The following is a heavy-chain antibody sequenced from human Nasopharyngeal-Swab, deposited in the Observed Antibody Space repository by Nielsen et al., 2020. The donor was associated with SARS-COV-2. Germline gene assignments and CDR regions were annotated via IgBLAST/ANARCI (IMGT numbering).Heavy chain of an antibody. CDR1: QFAFGNYW. CDR3: VTGGSYYVY. CDR2: IKQDGSEK. Sequence: GESLKISCVVSQFAFGNYWMSWVRQAPGKGPEWVANIKQDGSEKYYVDSVKGRFTISRDNAKNSLYLQMNSLRVEDTAVYHCVTGGSYYVYWGQGTLVTVSS. V-gene: IGHV3-7*01. J-gene: IGHJ4*02. D-gene: IGHD1-26*01.